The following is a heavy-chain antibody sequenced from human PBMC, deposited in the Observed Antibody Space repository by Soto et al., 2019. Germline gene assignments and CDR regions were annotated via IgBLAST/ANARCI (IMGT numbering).Heavy chain of an antibody. J-gene: IGHJ3*02. CDR2: ISSSSSTI. V-gene: IGHV3-48*01. CDR3: ASDILGGDYPDDALDI. D-gene: IGHD4-17*01. CDR1: GFTFSSYS. Sequence: GGSLRLSCAASGFTFSSYSMNWVRQAPGKGLEWVSYISSSSSTIYYADSVKGRFTISRDNAKNSLYLQMNSLRAEDTAVYYCASDILGGDYPDDALDIWGQGTMVTVS.